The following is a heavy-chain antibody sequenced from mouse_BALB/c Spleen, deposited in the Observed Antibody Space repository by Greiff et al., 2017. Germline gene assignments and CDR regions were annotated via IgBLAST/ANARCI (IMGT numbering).Heavy chain of an antibody. J-gene: IGHJ4*01. D-gene: IGHD1-1*01. Sequence: VQLQQSGPGLVQPSQSLSITCTVSGFSLTSYGVHWVRQSPGKGLEWLGVIWSGGSTAYNAAFISRLSISKDNSKSQVFFKMNSLQAGDTAIYYCARNYYGSSYDYAMDYWGQGTSVTVSS. CDR3: ARNYYGSSYDYAMDY. CDR2: IWSGGST. CDR1: GFSLTSYG. V-gene: IGHV2-4-1*01.